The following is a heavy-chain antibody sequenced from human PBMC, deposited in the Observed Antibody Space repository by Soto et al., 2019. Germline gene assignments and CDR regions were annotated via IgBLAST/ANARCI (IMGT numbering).Heavy chain of an antibody. CDR2: LSAYKCNT. D-gene: IGHD1-26*01. J-gene: IGHJ4*02. Sequence: GASVKVSCKASGYTFSSYGISWVRQAPGQGLEWMGWLSAYKCNTNYAHKIQGTDNITTDATTSTAYMELRSLRADDTAVYHCARVWELLLSFENWGQRTLVTVAS. CDR3: ARVWELLLSFEN. CDR1: GYTFSSYG. V-gene: IGHV1-18*01.